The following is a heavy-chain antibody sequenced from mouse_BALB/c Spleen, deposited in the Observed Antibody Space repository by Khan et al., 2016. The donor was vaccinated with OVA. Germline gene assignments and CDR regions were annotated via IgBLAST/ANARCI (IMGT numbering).Heavy chain of an antibody. CDR2: ISSGGST. D-gene: IGHD2-14*01. CDR3: AREAYRYDEYYFDY. V-gene: IGHV5-6-5*01. CDR1: GFTFSSYV. Sequence: EVMLVESGGDLVKPGGSLKLSCAASGFTFSSYVMSWVRQTPEKRLEWVASISSGGSTYYPDSVKGRFTISRDNARNILYLQMSSLRSEDTAMYXCAREAYRYDEYYFDYWGQGTTLTVSS. J-gene: IGHJ2*01.